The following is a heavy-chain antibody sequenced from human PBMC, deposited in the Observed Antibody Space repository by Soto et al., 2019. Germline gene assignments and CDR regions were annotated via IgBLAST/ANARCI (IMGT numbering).Heavy chain of an antibody. CDR3: ARELIRVNYDSNGPVGG. J-gene: IGHJ4*02. Sequence: SETLSLTCTVSGGSISSGDYYWGGIRQPPGKGLEWIGYISYSGNTYYNPSLKTRVTISVDTPKNQFPLTLSSLPAAVTAVYSCARELIRVNYDSNGPVGGWGQGTLVTVSS. V-gene: IGHV4-30-4*01. CDR1: GGSISSGDYY. CDR2: ISYSGNT. D-gene: IGHD3-22*01.